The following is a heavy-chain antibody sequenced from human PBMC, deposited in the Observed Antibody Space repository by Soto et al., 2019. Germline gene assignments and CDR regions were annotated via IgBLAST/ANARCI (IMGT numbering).Heavy chain of an antibody. Sequence: GASVKVSCKASGGNFRRYAISWVRQAPGQGLEWMGGILPIFGSPSHAQKFRDRVTITADESTSTAYMELSSLRFEDTAVYYCARAYCGGDCYSVYYSYGMDVWGQGTTVTVS. V-gene: IGHV1-69*13. D-gene: IGHD2-21*02. J-gene: IGHJ6*02. CDR3: ARAYCGGDCYSVYYSYGMDV. CDR2: ILPIFGSP. CDR1: GGNFRRYA.